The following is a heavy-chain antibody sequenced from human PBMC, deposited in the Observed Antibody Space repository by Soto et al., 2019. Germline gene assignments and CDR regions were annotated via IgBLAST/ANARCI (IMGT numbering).Heavy chain of an antibody. CDR2: IYHSGST. CDR3: ARSLGRSSGYYYNGVDV. D-gene: IGHD6-6*01. J-gene: IGHJ6*02. Sequence: PSETLSLTCAVSGGSISSSNWWSWVRQPPGKGLEWIGEIYHSGSTNYNPSLKSRVTISVDKSKNPFSLKLSSVTAADTAVYYCARSLGRSSGYYYNGVDVWGQGTTVTVSS. CDR1: GGSISSSNW. V-gene: IGHV4-4*02.